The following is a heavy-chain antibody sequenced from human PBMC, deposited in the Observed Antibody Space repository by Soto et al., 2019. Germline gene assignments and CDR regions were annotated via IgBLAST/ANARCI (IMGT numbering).Heavy chain of an antibody. Sequence: TLSLTCAVYGGPFSGYYWSWIRQPPGKGLEWIGEINHSGSTNYNPSLKSRVTISVDASKNQFSLKLSSVTSADTAVYYCARGDSQVSSVFDYWGQGMLVTVSS. CDR2: INHSGST. CDR1: GGPFSGYY. CDR3: ARGDSQVSSVFDY. V-gene: IGHV4-34*01. J-gene: IGHJ4*02.